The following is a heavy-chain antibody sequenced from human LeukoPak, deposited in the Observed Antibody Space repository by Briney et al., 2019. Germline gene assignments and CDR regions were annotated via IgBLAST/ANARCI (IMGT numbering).Heavy chain of an antibody. CDR3: ARRQYYYGSGSYYFDY. CDR2: INHSGST. J-gene: IGHJ4*02. CDR1: GGSFSGYY. V-gene: IGHV4-34*01. D-gene: IGHD3-10*01. Sequence: PSETLSLTCAVYGGSFSGYYWSWIRQPPGKGLEWIGEINHSGSTNYNPSLKSRVTISVDTSKNQFSLKLSSVTAADTAVYYCARRQYYYGSGSYYFDYWAREPWSPSPQ.